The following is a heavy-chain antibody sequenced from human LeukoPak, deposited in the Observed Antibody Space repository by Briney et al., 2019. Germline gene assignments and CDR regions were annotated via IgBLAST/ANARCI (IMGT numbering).Heavy chain of an antibody. Sequence: GASVKVSCKASGYTFTGYYMHWVRQAPGQGLEWMGWINPNSGGTNYAQKFQGRVTMTRDTSISTAYMELSRLRSDDTAVYYCATMGFWSGLLSPTPFDYWGQGTLVTVSS. CDR3: ATMGFWSGLLSPTPFDY. J-gene: IGHJ4*02. V-gene: IGHV1-2*02. CDR2: INPNSGGT. D-gene: IGHD3-3*01. CDR1: GYTFTGYY.